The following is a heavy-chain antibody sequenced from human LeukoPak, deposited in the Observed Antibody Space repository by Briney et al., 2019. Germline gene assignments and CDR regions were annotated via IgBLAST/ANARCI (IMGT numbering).Heavy chain of an antibody. Sequence: GASVKVSCKASGYTFTGYYMHWVRQAPGQGLEWMGGIIPIFGTANYAQKFQGRVTITADESTSTAYMELSSLRSEDTAVYYCAREVANKGSIVVVPAAMGYWGQGTLVTVSS. CDR3: AREVANKGSIVVVPAAMGY. J-gene: IGHJ4*02. CDR1: GYTFTGYY. CDR2: IIPIFGTA. D-gene: IGHD2-2*01. V-gene: IGHV1-69*13.